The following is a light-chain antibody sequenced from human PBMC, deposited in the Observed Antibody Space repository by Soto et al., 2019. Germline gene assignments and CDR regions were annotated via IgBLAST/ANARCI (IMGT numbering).Light chain of an antibody. CDR2: GNS. Sequence: QAVPTQPPSVSGAPGQGVTISCTGSSSNIGAGYDVHWYQQLPGTAPKLLIYGNSNRPSGVPDRFSGSKSGTSASLAITGLQAEDEADYYCQSYDSSLSGSVFGGGTKVTVL. J-gene: IGLJ2*01. CDR1: SSNIGAGYD. CDR3: QSYDSSLSGSV. V-gene: IGLV1-40*01.